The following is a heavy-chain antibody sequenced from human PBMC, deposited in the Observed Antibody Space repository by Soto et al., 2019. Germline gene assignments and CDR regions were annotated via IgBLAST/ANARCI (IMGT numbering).Heavy chain of an antibody. CDR3: ARARATIAAAAIFDC. V-gene: IGHV4-4*02. J-gene: IGHJ4*02. CDR1: GGSISTSNW. Sequence: SETLSLTCAVSGGSISTSNWWSWVRQPPGKGLEWIGEVYRTGSTNYNPSLESRLTISVDKSKNQFSLKLTSVTAADTAVYYCARARATIAAAAIFDCWGQGTLVTVLL. D-gene: IGHD6-13*01. CDR2: VYRTGST.